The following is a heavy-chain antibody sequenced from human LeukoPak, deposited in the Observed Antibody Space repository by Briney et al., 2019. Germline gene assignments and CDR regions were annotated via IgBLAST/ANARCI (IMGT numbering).Heavy chain of an antibody. CDR2: ISSSGSTI. V-gene: IGHV3-11*01. Sequence: GGSLRLSCAASGFTFSDYYMSWIRQAPGKGLEWVSYISSSGSTIYYADSVKGRFTISRDNAKNSLYLQMNSLRAEDTAVYYCANQVPRAFGELLSTYWGQGTLVTVSS. CDR1: GFTFSDYY. J-gene: IGHJ4*02. CDR3: ANQVPRAFGELLSTY. D-gene: IGHD3-10*01.